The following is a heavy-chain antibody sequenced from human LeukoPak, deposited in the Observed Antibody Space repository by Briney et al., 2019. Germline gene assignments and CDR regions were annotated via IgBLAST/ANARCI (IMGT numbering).Heavy chain of an antibody. CDR2: ISGSGGST. Sequence: GGSLRLSCAASGFTFSNYAMSWVRQAPGKGLEWVSAISGSGGSTYYADSVKGRFTISRDNSKNTLYLQMNSLRAEDTAVYYCRSMVRGVIPTYYFDYWGQGTLVTVSS. V-gene: IGHV3-23*01. D-gene: IGHD3-10*01. CDR3: RSMVRGVIPTYYFDY. CDR1: GFTFSNYA. J-gene: IGHJ4*02.